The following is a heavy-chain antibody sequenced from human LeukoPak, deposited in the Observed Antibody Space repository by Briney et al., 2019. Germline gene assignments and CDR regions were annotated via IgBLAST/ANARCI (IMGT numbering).Heavy chain of an antibody. CDR1: GGSISSYY. CDR3: ARGENYYDSSGYYYPFDY. V-gene: IGHV4-59*01. Sequence: PSETLSLTCTVSGGSISSYYWGWIRQPPGKGLEWIGYIYYSGSTNYNPSLKSRVTISVDKSKNQFSLKLSSVTAADKAVYYCARGENYYDSSGYYYPFDYWGRGTLVTVST. CDR2: IYYSGST. J-gene: IGHJ4*02. D-gene: IGHD3-22*01.